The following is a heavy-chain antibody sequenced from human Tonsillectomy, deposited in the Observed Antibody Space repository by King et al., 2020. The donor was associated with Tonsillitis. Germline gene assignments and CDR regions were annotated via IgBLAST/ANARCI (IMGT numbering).Heavy chain of an antibody. CDR1: GYTFTSYY. D-gene: IGHD6-13*01. J-gene: IGHJ6*02. CDR2: INPSGGST. CDR3: ARGTGIAAAGYTVEGLLYYYGMDV. V-gene: IGHV1-46*03. Sequence: VQLVESGAEVKKPGASVKVSCKASGYTFTSYYMHWVRQAPGQGLEWMGIINPSGGSTSYAQKFQGRVTMTRDTSTSTVYMELSSLRSEDTAVYYCARGTGIAAAGYTVEGLLYYYGMDVWGQGTTVTVSS.